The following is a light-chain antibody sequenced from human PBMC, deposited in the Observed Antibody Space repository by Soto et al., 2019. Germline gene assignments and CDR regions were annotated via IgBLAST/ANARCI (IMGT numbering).Light chain of an antibody. CDR1: QGISNY. CDR3: LQHYNYPRT. Sequence: DIQMTQSPSVVSASVGDRVTITCRASQGISNYLAWFQQKPGKVPKRLIYIASTLQSGVPSRFSGSGSGTEFNITISCLQPEDFATYYCLQHYNYPRTFGQGTRVEVK. J-gene: IGKJ1*01. CDR2: IAS. V-gene: IGKV1-17*03.